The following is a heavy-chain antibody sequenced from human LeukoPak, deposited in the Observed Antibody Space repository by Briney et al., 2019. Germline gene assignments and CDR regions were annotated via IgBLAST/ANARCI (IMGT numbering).Heavy chain of an antibody. V-gene: IGHV3-23*01. D-gene: IGHD1-20*01. CDR3: AKVYNWNDVDAFDI. Sequence: GGSLRLSCAASGYTFRSYAMSWVRQAPGKGLEWVSAISGSGGSTYYADSVKGRFTISRDNSKNTLYLQMNSLRAEDRAVYYCAKVYNWNDVDAFDIWGQGTMVTVSS. CDR2: ISGSGGST. J-gene: IGHJ3*02. CDR1: GYTFRSYA.